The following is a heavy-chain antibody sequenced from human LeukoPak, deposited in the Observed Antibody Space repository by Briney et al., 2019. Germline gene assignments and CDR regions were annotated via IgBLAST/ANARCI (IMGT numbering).Heavy chain of an antibody. V-gene: IGHV3-11*04. Sequence: GGSLRLSCAASGFTFSDYYMSWIRQAPGKGLEWVSYISSSCSTKYYADSVKGRFTISRDNAKNSLYLQMNSMRAEDTAVYYCARDAHDYGGRNDYWGQGTLVTVSS. D-gene: IGHD4-23*01. CDR3: ARDAHDYGGRNDY. CDR1: GFTFSDYY. J-gene: IGHJ4*02. CDR2: ISSSCSTK.